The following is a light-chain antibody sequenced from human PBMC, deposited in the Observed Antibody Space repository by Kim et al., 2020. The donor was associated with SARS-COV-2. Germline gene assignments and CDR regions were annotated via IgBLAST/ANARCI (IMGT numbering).Light chain of an antibody. J-gene: IGKJ1*01. Sequence: DIVMTQSPLSLPVTPGEPASISCRSSQSLLHSNGYNYLDWYLQKPGQSPQLLIYLGSNRASGVPDRFSGSGSCTDFTLKISRVEAEDVGVYYCMQALQTRTFGQGTKVDIK. CDR2: LGS. CDR1: QSLLHSNGYNY. V-gene: IGKV2-28*01. CDR3: MQALQTRT.